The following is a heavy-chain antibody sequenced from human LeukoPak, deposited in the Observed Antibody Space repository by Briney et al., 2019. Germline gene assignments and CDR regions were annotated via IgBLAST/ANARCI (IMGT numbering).Heavy chain of an antibody. CDR2: ISYDGSNK. CDR3: ARDRDTAMVLDY. D-gene: IGHD5-18*01. CDR1: GFTFSSYA. J-gene: IGHJ4*02. V-gene: IGHV3-30-3*01. Sequence: GGSLRLSCAASGFTFSSYAMHWVRQAPGKGLEWVAVISYDGSNKYYADSVKGRFTISRDNSKNTLYLQMNSLGAEDTAVYYCARDRDTAMVLDYWGQGTLVTVSS.